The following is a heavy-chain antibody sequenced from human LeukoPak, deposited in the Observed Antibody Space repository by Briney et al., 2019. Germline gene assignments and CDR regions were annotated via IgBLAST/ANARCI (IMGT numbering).Heavy chain of an antibody. D-gene: IGHD6-19*01. CDR2: SRNKAKSYTT. CDR1: GFTFSDHF. J-gene: IGHJ4*02. Sequence: PGGSLRLPCVVSGFTFSDHFLDWVRQAPGKGLEWVGRSRNKAKSYTTEYAASVKGRFTISRDDSKNSLYLQMNSLKTEDTAVYYCVRVGSVAGSDYLDYWGQGTLVTVSS. V-gene: IGHV3-72*01. CDR3: VRVGSVAGSDYLDY.